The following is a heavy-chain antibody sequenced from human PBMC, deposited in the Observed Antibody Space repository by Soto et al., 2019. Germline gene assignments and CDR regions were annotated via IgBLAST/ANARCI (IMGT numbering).Heavy chain of an antibody. J-gene: IGHJ6*02. CDR3: VRRQWLMGGCYYGMDV. CDR1: GYTFTGYY. D-gene: IGHD6-19*01. V-gene: IGHV1-2*02. Sequence: ASLKVSCKASGYTFTGYYIRRVRQAPGHGVERMGGVNPNSGGTNYAQRFQGGVTMTRDTSTSTAYLELRSLRSDDTAVYYCVRRQWLMGGCYYGMDVWGQGTRVTASS. CDR2: VNPNSGGT.